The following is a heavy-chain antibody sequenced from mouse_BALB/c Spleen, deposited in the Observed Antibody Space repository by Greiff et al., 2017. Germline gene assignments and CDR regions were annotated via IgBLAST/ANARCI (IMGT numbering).Heavy chain of an antibody. CDR2: ISSGGSYT. Sequence: DVMLVESGGGLVKPGGSLKLSCAASGFTFSSYTMSWVRQTPEKRLEWVATISSGGSYTYYPDSVKGRFTISRDNAKNTLYLQMSSLKSEDTAMYYCTRGNYDYVFDYWGQGTTLTVSS. V-gene: IGHV5-6-4*01. CDR1: GFTFSSYT. D-gene: IGHD2-4*01. J-gene: IGHJ2*01. CDR3: TRGNYDYVFDY.